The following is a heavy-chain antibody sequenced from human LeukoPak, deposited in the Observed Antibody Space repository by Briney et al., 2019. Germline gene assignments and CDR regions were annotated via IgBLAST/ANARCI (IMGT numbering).Heavy chain of an antibody. Sequence: ASVKVSCKASGYTFTGYYMHWVRQAPGQGLEWMGLINPNSGGTNYAQKFQGRVTMTRDTSISTAYMELSRLRSDDTAVYYCAREIVATSANWFDPWGQGTLVTVSS. CDR2: INPNSGGT. V-gene: IGHV1-2*02. CDR3: AREIVATSANWFDP. CDR1: GYTFTGYY. D-gene: IGHD5-12*01. J-gene: IGHJ5*02.